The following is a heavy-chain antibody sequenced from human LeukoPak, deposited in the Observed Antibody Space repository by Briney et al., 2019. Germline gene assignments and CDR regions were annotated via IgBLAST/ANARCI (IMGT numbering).Heavy chain of an antibody. J-gene: IGHJ4*02. D-gene: IGHD6-19*01. CDR1: GYTFTSYD. Sequence: ASVKVSCKASGYTFTSYDINWLRQATGQGLEWMGWMNPNSGNTGYAQKFQGRVTMTRNTSISTAYMELSSLRSEDTAVYYCARAYHYGYSSGWYAVDYWGQGTLVTVSS. CDR2: MNPNSGNT. V-gene: IGHV1-8*01. CDR3: ARAYHYGYSSGWYAVDY.